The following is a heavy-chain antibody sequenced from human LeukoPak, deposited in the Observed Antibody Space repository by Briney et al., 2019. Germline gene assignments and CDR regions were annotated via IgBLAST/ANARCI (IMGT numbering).Heavy chain of an antibody. CDR3: GFAAHGGYFLGY. D-gene: IGHD3-10*01. CDR1: GLTLSDYY. V-gene: IGHV3-11*06. Sequence: GGSLRLSCAASGLTLSDYYMNWVRQAPGKGLEWVSYISSSSSYTNYADSVKGRFTISRDNAKNSVYLQMNSLRTEDTAVYSCGFAAHGGYFLGYWGQGTLVTVSS. CDR2: ISSSSSYT. J-gene: IGHJ4*02.